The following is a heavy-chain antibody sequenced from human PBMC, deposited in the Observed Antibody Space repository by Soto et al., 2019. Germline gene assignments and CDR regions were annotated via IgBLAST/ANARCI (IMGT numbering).Heavy chain of an antibody. CDR2: IYYSGST. CDR3: ASQKLGYNTFDP. CDR1: GGSISSGDYY. V-gene: IGHV4-30-4*01. D-gene: IGHD5-18*01. Sequence: PSETLSLTCTVSGGSISSGDYYWSWIRQPPGKGLEWIGYIYYSGSTYYNPSLKSRVTISVDTSKNQFSLKLSSVTAADTAVYYCASQKLGYNTFDPWGQGTLVTVSS. J-gene: IGHJ5*02.